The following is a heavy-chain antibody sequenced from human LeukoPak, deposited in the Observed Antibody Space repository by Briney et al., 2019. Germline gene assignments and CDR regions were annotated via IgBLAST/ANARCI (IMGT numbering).Heavy chain of an antibody. CDR3: ARVLKGDDFWSGYYIDY. D-gene: IGHD3-3*01. V-gene: IGHV3-53*04. Sequence: PGGSLRLSCAASGFTVSSNYMSWVRQAPGKGLEWVSVIYSGGSTYYADSVKVRFTISRHNSKNTLYLQMNSLRAEETAVYYCARVLKGDDFWSGYYIDYWGQGTLVTVSS. J-gene: IGHJ4*02. CDR2: IYSGGST. CDR1: GFTVSSNY.